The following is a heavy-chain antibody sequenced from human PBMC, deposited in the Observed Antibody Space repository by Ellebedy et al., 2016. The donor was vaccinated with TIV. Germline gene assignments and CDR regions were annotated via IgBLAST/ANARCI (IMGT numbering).Heavy chain of an antibody. CDR2: INPDSGST. V-gene: IGHV1-46*04. Sequence: AASVTVSCKASGYTFTSYDINWVRQATGQGLEWMGIINPDSGSTTYAQKLQGRVTMTRDTSTTTVYMELSSLRSEDTAVYYCARARSSGWLHTPDYWGQGTLVIVSS. J-gene: IGHJ4*02. CDR1: GYTFTSYD. D-gene: IGHD6-19*01. CDR3: ARARSSGWLHTPDY.